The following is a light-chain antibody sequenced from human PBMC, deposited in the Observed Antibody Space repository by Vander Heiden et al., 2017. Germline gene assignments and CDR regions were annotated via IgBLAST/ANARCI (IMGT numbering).Light chain of an antibody. CDR2: DAS. CDR3: QQYDYLPQYT. CDR1: QDISNY. J-gene: IGKJ2*01. V-gene: IGKV1-33*01. Sequence: DIQMTQSPSSLSASVGDRVTITCQASQDISNYLNWYQQKPGKAPKLLIYDASNLETGVPSRFSGSGSGTDFTFTISSLQPEDIATYYCQQYDYLPQYTFGQGTKLEIK.